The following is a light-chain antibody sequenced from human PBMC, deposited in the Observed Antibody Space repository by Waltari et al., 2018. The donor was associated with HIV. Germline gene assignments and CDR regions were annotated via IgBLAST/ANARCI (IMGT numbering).Light chain of an antibody. Sequence: DVVMTQTPLSSPVTLGQPASISCRSSQSLVHRDGNTYLSWFQQRPGQSPRLLSFKSSNRFSGVPDRFSGSGAGTNFTQEISRVEADDVGIYYCMQATQFPLTFGGGTKVEIK. V-gene: IGKV2-24*01. J-gene: IGKJ4*02. CDR2: KSS. CDR3: MQATQFPLT. CDR1: QSLVHRDGNTY.